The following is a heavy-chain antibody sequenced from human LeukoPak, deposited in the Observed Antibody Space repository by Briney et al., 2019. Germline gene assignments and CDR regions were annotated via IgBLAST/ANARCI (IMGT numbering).Heavy chain of an antibody. CDR2: INHSGST. CDR1: GGSISSYY. J-gene: IGHJ4*02. CDR3: ARGGYYDFWSGYSYYFDY. Sequence: SETLSLTCTVSGGSISSYYWSWIRQPPGKGLEWIGEINHSGSTNYNPSLKSRVTISVDTSKNQFSLKLSSVTAADTAVYYCARGGYYDFWSGYSYYFDYWGQGTLVTVSS. D-gene: IGHD3-3*01. V-gene: IGHV4-34*01.